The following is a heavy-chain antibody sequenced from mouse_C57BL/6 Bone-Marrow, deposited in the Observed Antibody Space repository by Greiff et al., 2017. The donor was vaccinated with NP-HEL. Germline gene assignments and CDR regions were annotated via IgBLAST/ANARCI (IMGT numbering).Heavy chain of an antibody. J-gene: IGHJ4*01. CDR3: ARIGLRPVGY. D-gene: IGHD2-4*01. Sequence: QVQLQQSGPGLVQPSQCLSITCTVSGFSLTSYGVHWVRQSPGKGLEWLGVIWSGGSTDYNAAFISRLSISKDNSTSQVFFKMNSLQADDTAIYYCARIGLRPVGYWGQGTSVTVSS. CDR1: GFSLTSYG. CDR2: IWSGGST. V-gene: IGHV2-2*01.